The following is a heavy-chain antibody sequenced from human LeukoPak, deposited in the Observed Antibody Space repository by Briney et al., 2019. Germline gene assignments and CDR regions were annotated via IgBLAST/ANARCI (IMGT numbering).Heavy chain of an antibody. CDR3: AREPLVLRYFDWYFDY. J-gene: IGHJ4*02. D-gene: IGHD3-9*01. CDR1: GFIFSNYG. Sequence: GGSLRLSCAAFGFIFSNYGMSWVRQAPGKGLEWVSAIRGNAGTTYYADSVKGRFTISRDNSKNTLYLQMNSLRAEDTAVYYCAREPLVLRYFDWYFDYWGQGTLVTVSS. CDR2: IRGNAGTT. V-gene: IGHV3-23*01.